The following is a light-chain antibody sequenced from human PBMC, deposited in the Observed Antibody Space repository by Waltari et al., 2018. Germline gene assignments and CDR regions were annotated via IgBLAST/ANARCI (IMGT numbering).Light chain of an antibody. CDR2: GAS. CDR1: QKITKRY. V-gene: IGKV3-20*01. Sequence: ASQKITKRYLTWYQQKPGQAPRLLIYGASSRAAGIPYRFSGSGSGTDFTLTITRLEPEDFAVYYCQQYGSSVLYTFGQGTKLEIK. CDR3: QQYGSSVLYT. J-gene: IGKJ2*01.